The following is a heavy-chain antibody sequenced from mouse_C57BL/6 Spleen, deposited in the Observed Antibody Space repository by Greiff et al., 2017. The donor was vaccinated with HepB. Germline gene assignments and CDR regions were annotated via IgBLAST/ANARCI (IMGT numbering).Heavy chain of an antibody. J-gene: IGHJ2*01. CDR2: IYPGSGNT. D-gene: IGHD1-1*01. CDR3: ARWGGSSYDGEYYFDY. Sequence: VQLQQSGAELVRPGASVKLSCKASGYTFTDYYINWVKQRPGQGLEWIARIYPGSGNTYYNEKFKGKATLTAEKSSSTAYMQLSSLTSEDSAVYFCARWGGSSYDGEYYFDYWGQGTTLTVSS. CDR1: GYTFTDYY. V-gene: IGHV1-76*01.